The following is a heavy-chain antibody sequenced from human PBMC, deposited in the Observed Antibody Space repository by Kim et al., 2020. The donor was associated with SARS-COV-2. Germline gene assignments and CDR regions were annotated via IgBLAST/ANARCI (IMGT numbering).Heavy chain of an antibody. J-gene: IGHJ6*02. CDR2: INPSGGST. CDR3: ARPIAVAGTRHYYYGMDV. D-gene: IGHD6-19*01. V-gene: IGHV1-46*01. CDR1: GYTFTSYY. Sequence: ASVKVSCKASGYTFTSYYMHWVRQAPGQGLEWMGIINPSGGSTSYAQKFQGRVTMTRDTSTSTVYMELSSLRSEDTAVYYCARPIAVAGTRHYYYGMDVWGQGTTVTVSS.